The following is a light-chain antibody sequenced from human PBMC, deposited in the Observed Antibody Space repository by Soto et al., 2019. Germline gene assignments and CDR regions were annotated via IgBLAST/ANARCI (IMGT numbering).Light chain of an antibody. CDR3: SSHGGSNNFYV. J-gene: IGLJ1*01. V-gene: IGLV2-8*01. CDR1: SSDVGAYNY. Sequence: QSVLTQPPSASGSPGQSVTISCTGTSSDVGAYNYVSWYQQHPGKAPKLMIHEVSKRPSGVPDRFSASKSGNTASLTVSGLQAEDEADYYCSSHGGSNNFYVFGTGTKVTDL. CDR2: EVS.